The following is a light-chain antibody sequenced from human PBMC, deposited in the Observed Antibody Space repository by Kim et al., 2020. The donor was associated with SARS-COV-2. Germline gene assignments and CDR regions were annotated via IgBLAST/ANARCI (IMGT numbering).Light chain of an antibody. CDR1: RLGDKY. CDR2: QDS. Sequence: VSVSPGQTASITCSGDRLGDKYVCWYQQKPGQSPVLVIYQDSKRPSGIPERFSGSNSGNTATLTISGTQAMDEADYYCQAWESSVVFGGGNQLTVL. J-gene: IGLJ2*01. CDR3: QAWESSVV. V-gene: IGLV3-1*01.